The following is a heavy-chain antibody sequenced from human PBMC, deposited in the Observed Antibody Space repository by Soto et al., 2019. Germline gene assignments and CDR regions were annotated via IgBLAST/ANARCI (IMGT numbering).Heavy chain of an antibody. Sequence: QAQLMQSGTEVRKPWASVNVSCKASGYTCTGYGVNWLRQAPGQGLEWMGWISPYNGDTKYAQKFQGRVTMTRDTSTSTVSMELRSLRSDDTAVYYCARNGDSNWGMYWYFDLWGRGALVTVSS. V-gene: IGHV1-18*01. CDR1: GYTCTGYG. CDR2: ISPYNGDT. CDR3: ARNGDSNWGMYWYFDL. D-gene: IGHD7-27*01. J-gene: IGHJ2*01.